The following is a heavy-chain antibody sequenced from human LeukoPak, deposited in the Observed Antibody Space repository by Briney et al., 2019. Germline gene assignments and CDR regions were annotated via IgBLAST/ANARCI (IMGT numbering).Heavy chain of an antibody. CDR3: ARGFTQGLYY. Sequence: SETLSLTCTVSGGSISSYYWSWIRQPPGKGLEWIGYIYYIGSTNYNPSLKSRVTISVDTPKNQFSLKLSSVTAADTAVYYCARGFTQGLYYWGQGTLVTVSS. V-gene: IGHV4-59*01. CDR2: IYYIGST. CDR1: GGSISSYY. D-gene: IGHD2/OR15-2a*01. J-gene: IGHJ4*02.